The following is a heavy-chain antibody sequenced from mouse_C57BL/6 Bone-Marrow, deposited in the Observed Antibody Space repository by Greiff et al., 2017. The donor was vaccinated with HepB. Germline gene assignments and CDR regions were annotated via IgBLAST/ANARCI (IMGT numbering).Heavy chain of an antibody. CDR1: GYSITSGYY. V-gene: IGHV3-6*01. D-gene: IGHD1-1*01. J-gene: IGHJ4*01. CDR2: RSYDGSN. Sequence: DVKLQESGPGLVKPSQSLSLTCSVTGYSITSGYYWNWIRQFPGNKLEWMGYRSYDGSNNYNPSLKNRISITRDTSKNQFFLKLNSVTTEDTATYYCARDEDYYGSSYPDWGQGTSVTVSS. CDR3: ARDEDYYGSSYPD.